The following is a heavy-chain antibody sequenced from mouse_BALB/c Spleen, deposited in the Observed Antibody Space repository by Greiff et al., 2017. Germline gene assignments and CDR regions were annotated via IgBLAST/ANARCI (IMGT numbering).Heavy chain of an antibody. Sequence: QVQLKQSGAELVRPGTSVKVSCKASGYAFTNYLIEWVKQRPGQGLEWIGVINPGSGGTNYNEKFKGKATLTADKSSSTAYMQLSSLTSDDSAVYFCAREGYGPFAYWGQGTLVTVSA. CDR1: GYAFTNYL. V-gene: IGHV1-54*01. CDR3: AREGYGPFAY. D-gene: IGHD2-10*02. J-gene: IGHJ3*01. CDR2: INPGSGGT.